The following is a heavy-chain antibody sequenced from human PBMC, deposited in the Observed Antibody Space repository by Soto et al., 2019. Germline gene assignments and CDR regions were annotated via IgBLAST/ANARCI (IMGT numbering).Heavy chain of an antibody. CDR1: GFTFSGSA. V-gene: IGHV3-73*01. Sequence: GGSLRLSCAASGFTFSGSAMHWVRQASGKGLEWVGRIRSKANSYATAYAASVKGRLTISRDDSKNTAYLQMNSLKTEDTAVYYCTSNKGDWNYVWFDPWGQGTLVTVSS. D-gene: IGHD1-7*01. CDR3: TSNKGDWNYVWFDP. J-gene: IGHJ5*02. CDR2: IRSKANSYAT.